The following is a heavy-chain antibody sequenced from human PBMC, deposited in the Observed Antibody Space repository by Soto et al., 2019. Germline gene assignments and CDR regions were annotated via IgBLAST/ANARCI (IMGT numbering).Heavy chain of an antibody. D-gene: IGHD6-19*01. CDR2: ISYDGSNK. Sequence: GGSLRLSCAASGFTFSSYAMHWVRQAPGKGPEWVAVISYDGSNKYYADSVKGRFTISRDNSKNTLYLQMNSLRAEDTAVYYCARRSSGWYFDYWGQGTLVTVSS. CDR3: ARRSSGWYFDY. J-gene: IGHJ4*02. CDR1: GFTFSSYA. V-gene: IGHV3-30-3*01.